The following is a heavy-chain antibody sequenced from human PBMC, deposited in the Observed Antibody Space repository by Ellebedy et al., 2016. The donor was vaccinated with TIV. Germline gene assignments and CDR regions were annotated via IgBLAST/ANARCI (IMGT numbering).Heavy chain of an antibody. CDR2: VFYSGST. CDR1: GGSISAYY. CDR3: ARGEYYDSSGPRI. Sequence: SETLSLTXTVSGGSISAYYWSWIRQPPGKGLDWIGYVFYSGSTTYNPSLKNRVTISIDTSKNQFSLKLNSVTAADTAVYYCARGEYYDSSGPRIWGQGTLVTVSS. V-gene: IGHV4-59*01. J-gene: IGHJ4*02. D-gene: IGHD3-22*01.